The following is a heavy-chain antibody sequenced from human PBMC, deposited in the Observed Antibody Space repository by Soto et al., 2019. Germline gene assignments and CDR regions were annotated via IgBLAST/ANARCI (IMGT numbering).Heavy chain of an antibody. CDR2: INHSGST. CDR1: GGSFSGYY. Sequence: QVQLQQWGAGLLKPSETLSHTCAVYGGSFSGYYWSWIRQTPGKGLEWIGEINHSGSTNYNPSLKSRVTISVDTSKNQFSLKLSSVTAAYTAVYYCATGGYCSRGSCLGTDDAFDIWGQGTMVTVSS. V-gene: IGHV4-34*01. J-gene: IGHJ3*02. CDR3: ATGGYCSRGSCLGTDDAFDI. D-gene: IGHD2-15*01.